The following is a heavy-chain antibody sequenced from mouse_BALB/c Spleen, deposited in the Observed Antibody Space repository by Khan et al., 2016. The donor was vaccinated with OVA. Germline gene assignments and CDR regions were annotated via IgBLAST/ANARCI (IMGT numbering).Heavy chain of an antibody. Sequence: QIQLVQSGPELKKPGETVKISCKASGYSFTHYGMNWVKQAPGKGLKWMGWINTYTGEPTYVEDFKGRFAFSLETSASTAYLQINNLKNEDTATYFCARPPYFSYVMVYGGQVTSVTVSS. CDR3: ARPPYFSYVMVY. CDR1: GYSFTHYG. J-gene: IGHJ4*01. V-gene: IGHV9-3-1*01. CDR2: INTYTGEP. D-gene: IGHD2-10*01.